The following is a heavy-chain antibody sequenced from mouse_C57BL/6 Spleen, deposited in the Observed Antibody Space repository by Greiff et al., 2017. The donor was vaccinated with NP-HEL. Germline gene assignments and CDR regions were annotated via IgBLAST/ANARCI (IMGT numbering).Heavy chain of an antibody. V-gene: IGHV5-4*01. J-gene: IGHJ2*01. CDR3: ARDAYSGYFDY. CDR2: ISDGGSYT. Sequence: EVHLVESGGGLVKPGGSLKLSCAASGFTFSSYAMSWVRQTPEKRLEWVATISDGGSYTYYPDNVKGRFTISRDNAKNNLYLQMSHLKSEDTAMYYCARDAYSGYFDYWGQGTTLTVSS. CDR1: GFTFSSYA. D-gene: IGHD2-12*01.